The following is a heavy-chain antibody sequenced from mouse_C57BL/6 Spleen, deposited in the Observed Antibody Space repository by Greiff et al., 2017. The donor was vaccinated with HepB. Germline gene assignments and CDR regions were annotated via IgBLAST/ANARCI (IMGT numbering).Heavy chain of an antibody. D-gene: IGHD1-1*01. V-gene: IGHV3-6*01. CDR1: GYSITSGYY. CDR2: ISYDGSN. J-gene: IGHJ1*03. CDR3: ARDQGTTVVANWYFDV. Sequence: EVQLQQSGPGLVKPSQSLSLTCSVTGYSITSGYYWNWIRQFPGNKLEWMGYISYDGSNNYNPSLKNRISITRDTSKNQFFLKLNSVTTEDTATYYCARDQGTTVVANWYFDVWGTGTTVTVSS.